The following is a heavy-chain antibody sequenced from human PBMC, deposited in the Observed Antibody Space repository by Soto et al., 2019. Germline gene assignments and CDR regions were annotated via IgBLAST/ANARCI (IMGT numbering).Heavy chain of an antibody. CDR1: GGTFSSYA. Sequence: SVKVSCKASGGTFSSYAISWVRQAPGQGLEWMGGIIPIFGTANYAQKFQGRVTITADESTSTAYMELSSLRSEDTAVYYCARASPRAANYYYDAMAAFDIWGQGTMVTVSS. J-gene: IGHJ3*02. CDR2: IIPIFGTA. D-gene: IGHD3-22*01. V-gene: IGHV1-69*13. CDR3: ARASPRAANYYYDAMAAFDI.